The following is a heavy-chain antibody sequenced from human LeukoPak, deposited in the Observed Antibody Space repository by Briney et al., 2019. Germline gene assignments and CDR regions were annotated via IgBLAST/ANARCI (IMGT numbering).Heavy chain of an antibody. Sequence: SETLSLTCAVYGGSFSGYYWSWIRQPPGKGLEWIGEINHSGSTNYNPSLKSRVTISVDTSKNQFSLKLSSVTAADTAVYYCARLAGDYVIIRRYNWFDPWGQGTLVTVSS. CDR3: ARLAGDYVIIRRYNWFDP. D-gene: IGHD4-17*01. CDR2: INHSGST. J-gene: IGHJ5*02. CDR1: GGSFSGYY. V-gene: IGHV4-34*01.